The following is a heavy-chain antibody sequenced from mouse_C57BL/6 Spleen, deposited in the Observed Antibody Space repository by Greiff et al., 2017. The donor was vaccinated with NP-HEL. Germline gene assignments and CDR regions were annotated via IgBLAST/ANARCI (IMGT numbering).Heavy chain of an antibody. D-gene: IGHD1-1*01. CDR1: GYSITSGYY. J-gene: IGHJ3*01. V-gene: IGHV3-6*01. Sequence: EVQLQESGPGLVKPSQSLSLTCSVTGYSITSGYYWNWIRQFPGNKLEWMGYISYDGSNNYNPSLKNRISITRDTSKNQFFLKLNSVTTEDTATYYCARVHYYGSSPAWFAYWGQGTLVTVSA. CDR2: ISYDGSN. CDR3: ARVHYYGSSPAWFAY.